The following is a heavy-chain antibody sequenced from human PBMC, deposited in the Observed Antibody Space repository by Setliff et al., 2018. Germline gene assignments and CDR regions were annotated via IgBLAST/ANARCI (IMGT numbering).Heavy chain of an antibody. J-gene: IGHJ3*01. CDR3: AISSLSICSGGTCPNAFDV. D-gene: IGHD2-15*01. CDR1: GYSFTSYG. Sequence: GASVKVSCKASGYSFTSYGISWVRQAPGQGLEWMGWISPYNGVTNYAQRFQGRVTMTTDTSTSAAYMELRSLRSDDTAVYYCAISSLSICSGGTCPNAFDVWGQGTMVTVSS. CDR2: ISPYNGVT. V-gene: IGHV1-18*01.